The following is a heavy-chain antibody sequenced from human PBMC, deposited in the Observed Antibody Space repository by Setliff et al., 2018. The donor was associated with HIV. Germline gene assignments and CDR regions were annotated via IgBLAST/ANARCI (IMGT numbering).Heavy chain of an antibody. D-gene: IGHD6-13*01. Sequence: PSETLSLTCTVSGDSISFSYYWTWIRQPPGKGLEWIGYIYTSGSTNYNPSLRNRVTISVDTSKNQFSLRLSSVTAADTAVYYCARGYSSSWYDSWGQGTLVTVSS. CDR2: IYTSGST. CDR1: GDSISFSYY. V-gene: IGHV4-4*08. J-gene: IGHJ5*01. CDR3: ARGYSSSWYDS.